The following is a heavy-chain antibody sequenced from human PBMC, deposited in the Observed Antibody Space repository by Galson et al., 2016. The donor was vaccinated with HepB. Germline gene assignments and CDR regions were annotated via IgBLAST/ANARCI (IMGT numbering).Heavy chain of an antibody. D-gene: IGHD2-21*02. V-gene: IGHV4-59*01. CDR3: ARGVTGTPYFDF. CDR1: GGSISSYF. Sequence: EPLSLTCNVSGGSISSYFWSWIRQSPGKGLEWIGYIYKSGSTNYSPSLKSRVTISVDTSKNQFSLKLRSVTAADTAFYYCARGVTGTPYFDFWGQGALVTVSS. J-gene: IGHJ4*02. CDR2: IYKSGST.